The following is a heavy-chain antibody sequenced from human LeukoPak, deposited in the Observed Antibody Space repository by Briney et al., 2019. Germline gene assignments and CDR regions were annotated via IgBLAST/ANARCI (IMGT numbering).Heavy chain of an antibody. CDR1: GGTFSSYA. CDR2: IIPIFGTA. D-gene: IGHD6-13*01. Sequence: ASVKVSCKASGGTFSSYAISWVRQAPGQELEWMGGIIPIFGTANYAQKFQGRVTITTDESTSTAYMELSSLRSEDTAVYYCARDKGIAAAGTRSNYYYYYYMDVWGKGTTVTVSS. V-gene: IGHV1-69*05. J-gene: IGHJ6*03. CDR3: ARDKGIAAAGTRSNYYYYYYMDV.